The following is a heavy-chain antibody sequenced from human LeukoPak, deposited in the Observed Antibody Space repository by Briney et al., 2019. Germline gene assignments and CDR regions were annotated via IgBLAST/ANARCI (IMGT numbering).Heavy chain of an antibody. J-gene: IGHJ4*02. D-gene: IGHD3-10*01. CDR2: INSDGSST. CDR3: ARAPYYGSGSGTFDY. V-gene: IGHV3-74*01. CDR1: GFTFSSYW. Sequence: PGGSLRLCCAASGFTFSSYWMHWVRQAPGKGLVWVSRINSDGSSTSYADSVKGRFTISRDNAKNTLYLQMNSLRAEDTAVYYCARAPYYGSGSGTFDYWGQGTLVTVSS.